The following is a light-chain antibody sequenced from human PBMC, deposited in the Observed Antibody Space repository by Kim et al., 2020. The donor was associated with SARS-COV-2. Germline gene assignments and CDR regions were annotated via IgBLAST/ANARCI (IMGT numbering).Light chain of an antibody. CDR2: AAS. Sequence: IVMTQSPATMSMSPGERATLSCRASHSVSSNLAWFQQKPGQAPRLLIYAASIRATGIPASFSGSGSETEFTLTISSLQSEDFAVYYCQHYNNWPHDTFGQGTKLEI. V-gene: IGKV3D-15*01. CDR1: HSVSSN. J-gene: IGKJ2*01. CDR3: QHYNNWPHDT.